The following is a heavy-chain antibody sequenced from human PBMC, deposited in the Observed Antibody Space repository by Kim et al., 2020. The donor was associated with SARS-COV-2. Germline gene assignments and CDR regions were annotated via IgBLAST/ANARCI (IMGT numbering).Heavy chain of an antibody. D-gene: IGHD3-22*01. Sequence: SETLSLTCTVSGGSISNYYWSWIRQPPGKGLEWVGYIYYSGSTNYNPSLKSRVTISVDTSKNQFSLKLTSVTAADTAVYYCARGNGYHYYWGQGTLVTVSS. CDR2: IYYSGST. CDR3: ARGNGYHYY. CDR1: GGSISNYY. J-gene: IGHJ4*02. V-gene: IGHV4-59*13.